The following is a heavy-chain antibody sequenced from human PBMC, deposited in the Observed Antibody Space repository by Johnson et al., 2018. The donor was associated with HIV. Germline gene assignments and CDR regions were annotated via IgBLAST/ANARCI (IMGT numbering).Heavy chain of an antibody. J-gene: IGHJ3*02. CDR2: IKSKTDGGTT. Sequence: VQLVESGGALVKPGGSLRLSCAASGFTFSNAWMNWVRQAPGKGLEWVGRIKSKTDGGTTDYAAPVKGRFTISRDDSKNTLYLQMNSLGADDTALYYCARGGLGFQNIHDPFDIWGQGTMVTVSS. CDR3: ARGGLGFQNIHDPFDI. V-gene: IGHV3-15*02. CDR1: GFTFSNAW. D-gene: IGHD1/OR15-1a*01.